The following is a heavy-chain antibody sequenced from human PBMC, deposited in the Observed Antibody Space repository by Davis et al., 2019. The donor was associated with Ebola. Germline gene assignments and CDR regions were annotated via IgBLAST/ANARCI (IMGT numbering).Heavy chain of an antibody. V-gene: IGHV3-48*04. CDR2: ISSSSSTI. CDR3: LTTSRSIPHDY. J-gene: IGHJ4*02. Sequence: GGSLRLSCAASGFTFSSYSMNWVRQAPGKGLEWVSYISSSSSTIYYADSVKGRFTISRDNARNLVYLQIDSLRVEDTAVYYCLTTSRSIPHDYWGQGSLVTVSS. CDR1: GFTFSSYS. D-gene: IGHD1-1*01.